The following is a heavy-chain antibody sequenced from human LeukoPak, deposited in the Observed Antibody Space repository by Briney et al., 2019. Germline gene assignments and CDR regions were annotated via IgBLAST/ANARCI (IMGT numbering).Heavy chain of an antibody. CDR3: TTGEMATSFDY. CDR2: IKRKTDGGTT. D-gene: IGHD5-24*01. J-gene: IGHJ4*02. V-gene: IGHV3-15*01. CDR1: GFTFTNAW. Sequence: GGSLRLSCAPTGFTFTNAWMSWVRQAPGKGLEWVGRIKRKTDGGTTDYAAPVKGRLTISRDESKNTLYLQMNSLKTEDTAVYYCTTGEMATSFDYWGQGTLVTVSS.